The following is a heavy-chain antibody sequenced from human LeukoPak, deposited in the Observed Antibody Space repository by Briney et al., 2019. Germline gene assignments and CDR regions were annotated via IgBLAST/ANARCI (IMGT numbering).Heavy chain of an antibody. CDR3: ARDRVVTPYNWFDP. V-gene: IGHV3-23*01. CDR1: GFTFSDYA. J-gene: IGHJ5*02. Sequence: PGGSLRLSCAASGFTFSDYAIAWVRQAPGKGLEWVSSISGGGGATSYADSVKGRFTISRDNHVNTLYLQMDILRFEDTAVYYCARDRVVTPYNWFDPWGQGTLVTVSS. CDR2: ISGGGGAT. D-gene: IGHD4-23*01.